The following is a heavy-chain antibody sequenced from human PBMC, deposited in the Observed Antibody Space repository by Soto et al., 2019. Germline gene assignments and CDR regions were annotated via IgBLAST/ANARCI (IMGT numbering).Heavy chain of an antibody. J-gene: IGHJ3*02. D-gene: IGHD1-26*01. CDR1: GFIFSSYA. Sequence: EVQLLESGGGLVQPGGSLRLSCAASGFIFSSYAMSWVRQAPGKGLEWVSAISGSGGSPYYADSVKGRFTISRDKSKNTLSMQMNSLRAEATAAYYCAKVRGSGSYGNAYDIWAQGTMVTVSS. CDR3: AKVRGSGSYGNAYDI. CDR2: ISGSGGSP. V-gene: IGHV3-23*01.